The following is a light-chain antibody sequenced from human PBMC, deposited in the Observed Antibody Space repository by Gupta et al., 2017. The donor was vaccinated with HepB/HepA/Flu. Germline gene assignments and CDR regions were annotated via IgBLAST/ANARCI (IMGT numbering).Light chain of an antibody. Sequence: EIVITHAPDTLSVSPGDRVTLSCRSSQSLSSNLAWYQQKPGQAPRLLISGASTRATGIPDRFSGSGSGTEFTLTISSLQSEDFAVYYCQQDNRWPLTFGGGTKVEIK. CDR1: QSLSSN. CDR2: GAS. V-gene: IGKV3-15*01. J-gene: IGKJ4*01. CDR3: QQDNRWPLT.